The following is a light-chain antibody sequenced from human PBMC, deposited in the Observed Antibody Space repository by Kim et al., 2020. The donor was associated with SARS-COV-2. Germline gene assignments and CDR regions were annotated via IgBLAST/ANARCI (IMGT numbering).Light chain of an antibody. CDR1: SSNIGSNY. J-gene: IGLJ3*02. Sequence: RVTIACSGSSSNIGSNYVYWYQQLPGTAPKLLIYRNNQRPSGVPDRFSGSKSGTSASLAISGLRSEDEADYYCAAWDDSLSVNWVFGGGTQLTVL. V-gene: IGLV1-47*01. CDR3: AAWDDSLSVNWV. CDR2: RNN.